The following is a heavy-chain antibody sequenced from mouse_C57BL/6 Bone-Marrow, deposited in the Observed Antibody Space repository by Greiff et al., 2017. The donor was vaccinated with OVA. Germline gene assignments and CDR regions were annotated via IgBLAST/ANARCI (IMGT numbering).Heavy chain of an antibody. Sequence: VQVVESGAELARPGASVKLSCKASGYTFTSYGISWVKQRTGQGLEWIGEIYPRSGNTYYNEKFKGKATLTADKSSSTAYMELRSLTSEDSAVYFCARRGVPHAMDYWGQGTSVTVSS. V-gene: IGHV1-81*01. CDR2: IYPRSGNT. D-gene: IGHD5-1*01. CDR1: GYTFTSYG. CDR3: ARRGVPHAMDY. J-gene: IGHJ4*01.